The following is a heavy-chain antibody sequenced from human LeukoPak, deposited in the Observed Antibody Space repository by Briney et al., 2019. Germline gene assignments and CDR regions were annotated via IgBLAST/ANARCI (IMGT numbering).Heavy chain of an antibody. Sequence: SETLSLTCSVSGDSVTSYYWSWMRQPAGKGLEWIGRVHISGITNYNPSLKSRVTLSIDTSKNQLSLKLDSVTAADTAVYYCARDNPGYFSGQSDFWGQGTLVIVSS. J-gene: IGHJ4*02. CDR3: ARDNPGYFSGQSDF. V-gene: IGHV4-4*07. CDR1: GDSVTSYY. CDR2: VHISGIT. D-gene: IGHD2-15*01.